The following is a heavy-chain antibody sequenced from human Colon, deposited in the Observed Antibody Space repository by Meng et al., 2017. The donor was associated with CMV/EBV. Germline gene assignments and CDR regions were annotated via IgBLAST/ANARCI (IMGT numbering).Heavy chain of an antibody. CDR3: IRETTGSSSSY. Sequence: QLQLRAPGPGLVRPSETLSLTCTVSGGSISSSSYYWAWIRQPPGKGLEWIGSIFYTGTTYYKPSLKSRVTISVDTSKNQFSLKLSSVTAADTAVYYCIRETTGSSSSYWGQGTLVTVSS. CDR1: GGSISSSSYY. D-gene: IGHD6-6*01. J-gene: IGHJ4*02. V-gene: IGHV4-39*07. CDR2: IFYTGTT.